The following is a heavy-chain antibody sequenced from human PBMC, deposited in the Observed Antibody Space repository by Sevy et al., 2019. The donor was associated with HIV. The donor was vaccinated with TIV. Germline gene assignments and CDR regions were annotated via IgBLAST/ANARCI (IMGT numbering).Heavy chain of an antibody. Sequence: GGSLRLSCIASGFTFGDYAMSWFRQAPGKGLEWVGFIRSKAYGGTTEYAASVKGRFTISRDDSKSIAYLQMNSLKTEDTAVYYCTRATTPILVQGAQYNWFDPWGQGTLVTSPQ. CDR3: TRATTPILVQGAQYNWFDP. CDR1: GFTFGDYA. V-gene: IGHV3-49*03. CDR2: IRSKAYGGTT. D-gene: IGHD3-10*01. J-gene: IGHJ5*02.